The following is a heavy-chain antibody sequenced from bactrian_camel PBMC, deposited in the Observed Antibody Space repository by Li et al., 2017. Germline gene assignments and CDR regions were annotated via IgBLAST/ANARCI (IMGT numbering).Heavy chain of an antibody. D-gene: IGHD1*01. CDR2: LFGGDSHGGTL. CDR1: GYSFSNNC. V-gene: IGHV3-3*01. Sequence: HVQLVESGGGSVQAGGSLRLSCSASGYSFSNNCVGWFRRAPGKKGEGVAVLLFGGDSHGGTLEYGDAVKGRFTISKDNDKNTLFLQMTSLKPEDTARYYCAADPWCTEQYADRRYWGQGTQVTVS. J-gene: IGHJ4*01. CDR3: AADPWCTEQYADRRY.